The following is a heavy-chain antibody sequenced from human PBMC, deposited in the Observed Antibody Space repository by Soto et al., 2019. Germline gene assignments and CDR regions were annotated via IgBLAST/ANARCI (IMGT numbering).Heavy chain of an antibody. V-gene: IGHV4-39*01. Sequence: PSETPSLTCTVSGGSISSSSYYWGWIRQPPGKGLEWIGSIYYSGSTYYNPSLKSRVTISVDTSKNQFSLKLSSVTAADTAVYYCARRSSSWYGLHFDYWGQGTLVTVSS. CDR1: GGSISSSSYY. D-gene: IGHD6-13*01. CDR3: ARRSSSWYGLHFDY. CDR2: IYYSGST. J-gene: IGHJ4*02.